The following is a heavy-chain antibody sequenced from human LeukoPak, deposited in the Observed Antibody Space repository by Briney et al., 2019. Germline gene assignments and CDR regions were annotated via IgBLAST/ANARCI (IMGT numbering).Heavy chain of an antibody. D-gene: IGHD6-13*01. Sequence: SGTLSLTCTVSGGSISSSNWWSWVRQPPGKGLEWIGRIYTSGSTNYNPSLKSRVTISVDTSKNQFSLKLSSVTAADTAVYYCARVGAAAGPFDYWGQGTLVTVSS. CDR1: GGSISSSNW. V-gene: IGHV4-4*02. CDR2: IYTSGST. CDR3: ARVGAAAGPFDY. J-gene: IGHJ4*02.